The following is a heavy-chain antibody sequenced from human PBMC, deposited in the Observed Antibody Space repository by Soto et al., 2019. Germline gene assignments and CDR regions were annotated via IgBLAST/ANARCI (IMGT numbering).Heavy chain of an antibody. CDR1: GGSISSSSYY. D-gene: IGHD2-15*01. J-gene: IGHJ5*02. CDR2: IYYSGST. V-gene: IGHV4-39*01. Sequence: SETLSLTCTVSGGSISSSSYYWGWIRQPPGKGLERIGSIYYSGSTYYNPSLKSRVTISVDTSKNQFSLKLSSVTAADTAVYYCAVAARDWFDPWGQGTLVTVSS. CDR3: AVAARDWFDP.